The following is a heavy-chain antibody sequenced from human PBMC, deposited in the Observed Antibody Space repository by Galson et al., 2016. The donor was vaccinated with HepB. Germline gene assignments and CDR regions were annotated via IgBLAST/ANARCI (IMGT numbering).Heavy chain of an antibody. V-gene: IGHV3-33*01. CDR1: GFSFRSYA. CDR3: ARGFSSAWYIQGF. D-gene: IGHD6-19*01. Sequence: SLRLSCAASGFSFRSYAMHWVRQAPGKGLEWVSTIWSDGTKKYYADSVKGRFTISRDNSKNTLYVQMNSLRGEDTAVYYCARGFSSAWYIQGFWGQGTPVAVSS. CDR2: IWSDGTKK. J-gene: IGHJ4*02.